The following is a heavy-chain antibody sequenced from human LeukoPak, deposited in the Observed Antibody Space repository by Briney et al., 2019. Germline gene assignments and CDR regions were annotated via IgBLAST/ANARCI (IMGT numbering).Heavy chain of an antibody. J-gene: IGHJ4*02. CDR1: GGSISSSSYY. CDR3: ARHGRYCSSTSCYTGIDY. V-gene: IGHV4-39*01. Sequence: SETLSLTCTVSGGSISSSSYYWGWIRQPPGKGLEWLGSIYYSGSTYYNPSLKSRITISVDTSKNQFSLKLSSVTAADTAVYYCARHGRYCSSTSCYTGIDYWGQGTLVTVSS. D-gene: IGHD2-2*02. CDR2: IYYSGST.